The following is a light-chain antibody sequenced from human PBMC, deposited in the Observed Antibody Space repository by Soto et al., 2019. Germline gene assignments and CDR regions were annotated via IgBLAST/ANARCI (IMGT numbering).Light chain of an antibody. J-gene: IGLJ2*01. CDR1: NSDVGIYDF. CDR2: EVS. Sequence: QSALTQPASVSGTPGQSITISCTGSNSDVGIYDFVSWYQHHPGRAPKLIVSEVSHRPSGVSNRFSGSKSGNTASLTISGLQSEDEADYYCISCTDTTRLIFGGGTKLTVL. CDR3: ISCTDTTRLI. V-gene: IGLV2-14*01.